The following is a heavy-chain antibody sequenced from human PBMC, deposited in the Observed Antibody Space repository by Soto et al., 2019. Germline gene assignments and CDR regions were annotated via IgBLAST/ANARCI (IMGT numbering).Heavy chain of an antibody. CDR3: AGGIAARPLGY. CDR1: GASISSGGSF. CDR2: IDHSGST. J-gene: IGHJ4*02. Sequence: QLQLQESGSGLVKPSQTLSLTCAASGASISSGGSFWSWIRQPPGKGLEWIGYIDHSGSTYYNPSLKSRVTISVDRSKNQFSLKLSSVTAADTAVYYCAGGIAARPLGYWGQGTLVTVSS. D-gene: IGHD6-6*01. V-gene: IGHV4-30-2*01.